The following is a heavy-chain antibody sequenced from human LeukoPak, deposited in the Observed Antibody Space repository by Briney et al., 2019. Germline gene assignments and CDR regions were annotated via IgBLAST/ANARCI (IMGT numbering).Heavy chain of an antibody. Sequence: PGGSLRLSCAVSGFTFSSYSMNWVRQAPGKGLEWVSSISSSSSYIYYADSVKGRFTISRDNAKNSLYLQMNSLRAEDTAVYYCARVDQWGSNNKFQHWGQGTLVTVSS. CDR2: ISSSSSYI. J-gene: IGHJ1*01. D-gene: IGHD4-11*01. CDR1: GFTFSSYS. V-gene: IGHV3-21*01. CDR3: ARVDQWGSNNKFQH.